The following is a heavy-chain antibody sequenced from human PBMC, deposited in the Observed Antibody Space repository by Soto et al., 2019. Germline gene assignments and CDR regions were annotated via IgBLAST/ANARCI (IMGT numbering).Heavy chain of an antibody. CDR2: IKQDGSEK. CDR1: GFTFSSYW. J-gene: IGHJ6*03. V-gene: IGHV3-7*01. Sequence: EVQLVESGGGLVQPGGSLRLSCAASGFTFSSYWMSWVRQAPGKGLEWVANIKQDGSEKYYVDSVKGRFTISRDNAKNSLYLQMNSLRAEETAVYYCARDSPYSSSWYPYYYYYMDVWGKGTTVTVSS. CDR3: ARDSPYSSSWYPYYYYYMDV. D-gene: IGHD6-13*01.